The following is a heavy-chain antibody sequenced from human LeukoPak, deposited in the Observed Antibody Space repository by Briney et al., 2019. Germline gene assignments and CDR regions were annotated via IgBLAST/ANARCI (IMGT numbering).Heavy chain of an antibody. CDR3: AREVGSSWSNYYYYYMDV. Sequence: QSGGSLRLSCAASGFTFSDHYMDWVRQAPGKGLGWVGRTRNKANSYTTQYAASVKGRFTISRDDSKNSLYLQMNSLKTEDTAVYYCAREVGSSWSNYYYYYMDVWGKGTTVTVSS. V-gene: IGHV3-72*01. CDR1: GFTFSDHY. J-gene: IGHJ6*03. D-gene: IGHD6-13*01. CDR2: TRNKANSYTT.